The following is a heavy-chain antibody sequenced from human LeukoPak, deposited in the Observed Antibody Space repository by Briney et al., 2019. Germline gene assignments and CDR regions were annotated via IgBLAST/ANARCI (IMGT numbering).Heavy chain of an antibody. Sequence: PSETLSLTCAVYVGSFSGYYWSWIRQPPGKGLEWIGEINHSGSNNYNSSPKSRVTISGDTSKNQFSLKLSSVTAADTAVYYCARGYYGSGSHCCHMDVWGKGTTITVS. J-gene: IGHJ6*03. CDR1: VGSFSGYY. CDR3: ARGYYGSGSHCCHMDV. V-gene: IGHV4-34*01. CDR2: INHSGSN. D-gene: IGHD3-10*01.